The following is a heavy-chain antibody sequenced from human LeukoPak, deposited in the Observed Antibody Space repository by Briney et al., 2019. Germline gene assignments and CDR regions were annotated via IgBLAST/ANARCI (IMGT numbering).Heavy chain of an antibody. D-gene: IGHD1-26*01. CDR3: ARDRESYSGSYYDFDY. J-gene: IGHJ4*02. CDR1: GYTFTGYY. V-gene: IGHV1-2*06. CDR2: INPNSGGT. Sequence: ASVKVSCKASGYTFTGYYMHWVRQAPGQGLEWMGRINPNSGGTNYAQKFQGRVTITADESTSTAYMELSSLRSEDTAVYYCARDRESYSGSYYDFDYWGQGTLVTVSS.